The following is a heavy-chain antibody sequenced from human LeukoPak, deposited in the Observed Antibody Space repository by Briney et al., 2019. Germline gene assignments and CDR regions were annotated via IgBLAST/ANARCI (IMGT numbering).Heavy chain of an antibody. Sequence: SVKVSCKASGYTFTSYDINWVRQATGQGLEWMGGRNPNSGNTGYAQKFQGRVTMTRNTSISTASMELSSLRSEDTAVSSCARGPLEYCSSTSCYKRDYWGQGTLVTVSS. CDR2: RNPNSGNT. CDR1: GYTFTSYD. J-gene: IGHJ4*02. D-gene: IGHD2-2*02. CDR3: ARGPLEYCSSTSCYKRDY. V-gene: IGHV1-8*01.